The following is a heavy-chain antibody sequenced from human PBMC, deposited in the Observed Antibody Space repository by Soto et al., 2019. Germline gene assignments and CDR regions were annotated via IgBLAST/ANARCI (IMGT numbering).Heavy chain of an antibody. J-gene: IGHJ4*02. CDR1: GFTFSSYG. CDR3: AKAWSVVVAATEQPFDY. D-gene: IGHD2-15*01. Sequence: PGGSLRLSCAASGFTFSSYGMHWVRQAPGKGLEWVAVISYDGSNKYYADSVKGRFTISRDNSKNTLYLQMNSLRAEDTAVYYCAKAWSVVVAATEQPFDYWGQGTLVTVSS. V-gene: IGHV3-30*18. CDR2: ISYDGSNK.